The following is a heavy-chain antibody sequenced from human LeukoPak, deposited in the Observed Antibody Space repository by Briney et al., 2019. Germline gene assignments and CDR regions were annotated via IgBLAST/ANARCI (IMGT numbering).Heavy chain of an antibody. CDR3: ARGRKYTSGYRVTELGSGYSDY. J-gene: IGHJ4*02. CDR2: IYSSRS. Sequence: PSETLSLTCTVSGASISSYYWSWIRQPAGKGLEWIGRIYSSRSIYNPSLKSRVTMSVDTSKTQFSLKLSSVTAADTAVYYCARGRKYTSGYRVTELGSGYSDYWGQGTLVTVSS. CDR1: GASISSYY. D-gene: IGHD5-18*01. V-gene: IGHV4-4*07.